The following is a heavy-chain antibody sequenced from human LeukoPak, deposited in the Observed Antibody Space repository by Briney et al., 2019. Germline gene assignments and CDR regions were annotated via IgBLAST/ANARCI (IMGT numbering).Heavy chain of an antibody. D-gene: IGHD3-16*01. CDR3: AKEGPGGGGYFDD. Sequence: PAESLTLSCAVSGFTFSSYCMNCVRPPEGKGMEWDSLIGGGGDSTYYADSVKGRFTISRDNSKNTLYLRMNSLRADDTAVYYCAKEGPGGGGYFDDWGQGTLVTVSS. CDR1: GFTFSSYC. CDR2: IGGGGDST. J-gene: IGHJ4*02. V-gene: IGHV3-23*01.